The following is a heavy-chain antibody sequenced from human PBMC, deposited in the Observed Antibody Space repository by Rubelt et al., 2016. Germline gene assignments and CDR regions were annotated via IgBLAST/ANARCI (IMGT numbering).Heavy chain of an antibody. D-gene: IGHD5-18*01. CDR3: ARGRGGTYGYWDY. V-gene: IGHV3-48*04. CDR1: GFTFGGYS. J-gene: IGHJ4*02. CDR2: ISSSSSLI. Sequence: VRPGGSLRLSCAASGFTFGGYSMNWLRQAPGKGLEWVSYISSSSSLIYYADSVKGRFTISRDNAKNSLYLQMNSLRAEDTAVYYCARGRGGTYGYWDYWGQGILVTVSS.